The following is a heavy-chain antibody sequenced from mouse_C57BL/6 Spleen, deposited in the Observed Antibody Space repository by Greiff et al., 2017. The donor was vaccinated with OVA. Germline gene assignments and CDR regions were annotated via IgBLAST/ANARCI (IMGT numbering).Heavy chain of an antibody. Sequence: VQLQQSGPELVKPGASVKISCKASGYTFTDYNMHWVKQSHGKSLEWIGYIYPYNGGTGYNQKFKSKATLTVDNSSSTAYMALRSLTSEDSAVYYCARREGENWEAWFAYWGQGTLVTVSA. CDR3: ARREGENWEAWFAY. J-gene: IGHJ3*01. CDR2: IYPYNGGT. V-gene: IGHV1S29*02. CDR1: GYTFTDYN. D-gene: IGHD4-1*01.